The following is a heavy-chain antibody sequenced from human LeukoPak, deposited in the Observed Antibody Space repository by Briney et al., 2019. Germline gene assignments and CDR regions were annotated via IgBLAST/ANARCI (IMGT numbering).Heavy chain of an antibody. J-gene: IGHJ5*02. D-gene: IGHD3-3*01. Sequence: ASETLSLTCTVSGGSISSSSYYWGWIRQPPGKGLEWIGSIYYSGSTYYNPSLKSRVTISVDTSKNQFSLKLSSVTAADTAVYYCARHVNTIFGVVIYWFDPWGQGTLVTVSS. CDR3: ARHVNTIFGVVIYWFDP. CDR1: GGSISSSSYY. CDR2: IYYSGST. V-gene: IGHV4-39*01.